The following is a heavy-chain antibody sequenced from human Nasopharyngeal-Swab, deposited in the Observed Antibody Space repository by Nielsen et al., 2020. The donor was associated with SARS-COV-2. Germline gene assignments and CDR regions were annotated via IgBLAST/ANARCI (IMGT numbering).Heavy chain of an antibody. CDR3: AKGDSLAPARGVLWYFAL. CDR1: GFTFSSYA. CDR2: INGSGGTT. D-gene: IGHD3-10*01. J-gene: IGHJ2*01. Sequence: GESLKISCAASGFTFSSYAMSWVRQAPGKGLEWVSAINGSGGTTYYADSVKGRFTISRDNSKNVLFLQMNSLRDEDTAIYYCAKGDSLAPARGVLWYFALWGRGTLVSVSS. V-gene: IGHV3-23*01.